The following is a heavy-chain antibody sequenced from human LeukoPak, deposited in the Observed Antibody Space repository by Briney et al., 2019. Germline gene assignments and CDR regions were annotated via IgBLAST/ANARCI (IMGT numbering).Heavy chain of an antibody. CDR2: IYHSGST. CDR1: GYSISSGYY. Sequence: SETLSLTCTVSGYSISSGYYWGWIRQPPGKGLEWIGSIYHSGSTYYNPSLKSRVTISVDTSKNQFSLKLSSVTAADTAVYYCARVSVYGGSTDYWGQGTPVTVSS. V-gene: IGHV4-38-2*02. D-gene: IGHD4-23*01. CDR3: ARVSVYGGSTDY. J-gene: IGHJ4*02.